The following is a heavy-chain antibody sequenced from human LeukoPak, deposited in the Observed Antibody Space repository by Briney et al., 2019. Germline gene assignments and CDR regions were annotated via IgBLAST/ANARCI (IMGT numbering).Heavy chain of an antibody. CDR3: AKREGPSPGIVGDPSLGFVDY. D-gene: IGHD1-26*01. J-gene: IGHJ4*02. V-gene: IGHV3-9*01. CDR1: GFTLEDYG. Sequence: PGGSLRLSCAASGFTLEDYGMHWVRHAPGKGLEWVSGISSGSNYIHYADSVKGRFTISRDNSKNTLYLQMNSLRAEDTAVYYCAKREGPSPGIVGDPSLGFVDYWGQGTLVTVSA. CDR2: ISSGSNYI.